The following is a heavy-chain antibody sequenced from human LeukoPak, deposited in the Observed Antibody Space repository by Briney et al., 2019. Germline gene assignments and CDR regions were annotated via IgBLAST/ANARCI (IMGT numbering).Heavy chain of an antibody. V-gene: IGHV4-4*07. J-gene: IGHJ4*02. Sequence: SETLSLTCSVSGGSFSNYYCNWIRQPAGKGLEWIGRIDSNGTTKYNPTLKSRVTMSIDTSQREVSLTLSSMTAADTAVYFCARGSGSYRPLYFFDYWGQGTLVTVSS. D-gene: IGHD1-26*01. CDR1: GGSFSNYY. CDR3: ARGSGSYRPLYFFDY. CDR2: IDSNGTT.